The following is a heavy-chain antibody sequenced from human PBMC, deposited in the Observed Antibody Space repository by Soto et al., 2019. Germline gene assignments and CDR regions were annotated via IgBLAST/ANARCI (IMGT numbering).Heavy chain of an antibody. D-gene: IGHD1-1*01. CDR2: ISGSGGSI. CDR1: GFTFSTYA. J-gene: IGHJ6*02. CDR3: VKGYWKGDV. V-gene: IGHV3-23*01. Sequence: EVQLLESGGGLVQPGGSLRLSCAASGFTFSTYAMNWVRQAPGNGLEWVSAISGSGGSIHYADSVKGRFTISRDNSKKTLYLQMHSLRAEETAGYHCVKGYWKGDVWGQGTTVTVSS.